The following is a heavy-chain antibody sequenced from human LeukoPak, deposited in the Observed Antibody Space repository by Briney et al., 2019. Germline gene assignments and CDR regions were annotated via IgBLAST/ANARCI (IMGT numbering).Heavy chain of an antibody. CDR3: ARQTGSGLFILP. J-gene: IGHJ4*02. D-gene: IGHD3/OR15-3a*01. CDR1: GGSISSSSYY. CDR2: IYYSGST. V-gene: IGHV4-39*01. Sequence: SETLSLTCTVSGGSISSSSYYWGWIRQPPGKGLEWIGNIYYSGSTYYNPSLKSRVTISVDTSKNQFSLRLTSVTAADTAVYYCARQTGSGLFILPGGQGTLVTVSS.